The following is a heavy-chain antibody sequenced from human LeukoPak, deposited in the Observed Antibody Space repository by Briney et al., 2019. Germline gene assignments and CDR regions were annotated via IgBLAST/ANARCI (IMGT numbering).Heavy chain of an antibody. CDR3: AREGGSYCSGGSCRSGAYYFDY. D-gene: IGHD2-15*01. J-gene: IGHJ4*02. CDR2: IYHSGST. V-gene: IGHV4-30-2*01. CDR1: GGSISSGGYS. Sequence: SETLSLTCAVSGGSISSGGYSWSWIRQPPGKGLEWIGYIYHSGSTYYNPSLKSRVTISVDRSKNQFSLKLSSVTAADTAVYYCAREGGSYCSGGSCRSGAYYFDYWGQGTLVTVSS.